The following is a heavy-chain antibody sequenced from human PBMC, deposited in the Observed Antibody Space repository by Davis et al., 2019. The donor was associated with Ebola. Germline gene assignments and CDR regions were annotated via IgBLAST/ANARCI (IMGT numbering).Heavy chain of an antibody. CDR2: MNPNSGNT. CDR3: AIGGRAGGFDY. J-gene: IGHJ4*02. CDR1: GYTFTGYD. Sequence: ASVKVSCKASGYTFTGYDINWVRQATGQGLEWMGWMNPNSGNTGYAQRFQGRVTMTRENSMSTAYMELSSLRYEDTAVYYCAIGGRAGGFDYWGQGTLVTVSS. V-gene: IGHV1-8*01.